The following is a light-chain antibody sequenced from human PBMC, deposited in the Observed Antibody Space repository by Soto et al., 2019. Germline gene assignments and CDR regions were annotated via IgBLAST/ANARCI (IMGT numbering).Light chain of an antibody. CDR1: QSVNSAY. J-gene: IGKJ4*01. CDR2: GAS. CDR3: QQYADSPQRLL. V-gene: IGKV3-20*01. Sequence: EIVLTQSPGTLSLSPGERATLSCRASQSVNSAYLAWYQQKPGQAPRLLIYGASNRAAGIPDRFSGSGSGTDFTRTISRLEPEDFAVYYCQQYADSPQRLLFGGGTKVEIK.